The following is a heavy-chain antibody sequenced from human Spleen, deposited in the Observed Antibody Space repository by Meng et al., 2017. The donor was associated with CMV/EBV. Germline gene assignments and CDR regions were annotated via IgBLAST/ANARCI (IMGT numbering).Heavy chain of an antibody. CDR1: LTFSSYA. J-gene: IGHJ5*02. V-gene: IGHV3-23*01. D-gene: IGHD2-2*02. Sequence: LTFSSYAMSWVRQAPGKGLEWVSSISGSGGSTYYADSVKGRFTISRDNFKNTLYLQMNSLRAEDRAVYYCVGSGYCSSTSCYRWFDPWGQGTLVTVSS. CDR3: VGSGYCSSTSCYRWFDP. CDR2: ISGSGGST.